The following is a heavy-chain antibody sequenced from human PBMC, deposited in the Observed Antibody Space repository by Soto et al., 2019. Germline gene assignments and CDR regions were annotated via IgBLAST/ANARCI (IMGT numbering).Heavy chain of an antibody. CDR2: IIPIFGTA. V-gene: IGHV1-69*06. Sequence: VASVKVSCKASGGTFSSYTISWVRQAPGQGLEWMGGIIPIFGTANYAQKFQGRVTITADKSTSTAYMELSSLRSGDTAVYYCASKYYYDSSGFYYYYGMDVWGQGTTVTVSS. CDR3: ASKYYYDSSGFYYYYGMDV. D-gene: IGHD3-22*01. CDR1: GGTFSSYT. J-gene: IGHJ6*02.